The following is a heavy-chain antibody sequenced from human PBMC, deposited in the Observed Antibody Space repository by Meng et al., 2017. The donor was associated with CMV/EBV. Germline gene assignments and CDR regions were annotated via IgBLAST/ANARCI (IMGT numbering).Heavy chain of an antibody. CDR2: IYYSGST. Sequence: SETLSLTCTVSGGSISSSSYYWGWIRQPPGKGLEWIGSIYYSGSTYYNPSLKSRVTISVDTSKNQFSLKLSSVTAADTAVYYCARGSNYRYFDYWGQGTLVTVSS. V-gene: IGHV4-39*07. CDR1: GGSISSSSYY. J-gene: IGHJ4*02. CDR3: ARGSNYRYFDY. D-gene: IGHD4-11*01.